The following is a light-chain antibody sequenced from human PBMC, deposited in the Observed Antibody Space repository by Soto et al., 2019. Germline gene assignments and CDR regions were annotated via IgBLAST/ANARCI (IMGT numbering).Light chain of an antibody. CDR3: QLYGISPH. CDR1: QSISSN. Sequence: IVMTQSPATLFVSPGQRAALSCRASQSISSNLAWYQQRPGQAPRLLIYASSNRATGIPDRFSGSASGTDFTLTINRLEPEDFAVYYCQLYGISPHFGQGTRLEI. CDR2: ASS. V-gene: IGKV3D-15*01. J-gene: IGKJ5*01.